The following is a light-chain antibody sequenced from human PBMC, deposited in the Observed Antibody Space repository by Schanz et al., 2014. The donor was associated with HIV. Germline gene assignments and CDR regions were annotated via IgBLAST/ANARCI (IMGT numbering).Light chain of an antibody. CDR2: ATY. CDR3: AGWDDSLNVWV. CDR1: SSNIKMNA. Sequence: SVLTQPPSASGTPGQRVTISCSGSSSNIKMNAVNWYQHLPGMGPKLLIYATYNRPSGVPDRFSGSGSDTSASLAISGLQSEDEADYYCAGWDDSLNVWVFRGGTKLTVL. J-gene: IGLJ3*02. V-gene: IGLV1-44*01.